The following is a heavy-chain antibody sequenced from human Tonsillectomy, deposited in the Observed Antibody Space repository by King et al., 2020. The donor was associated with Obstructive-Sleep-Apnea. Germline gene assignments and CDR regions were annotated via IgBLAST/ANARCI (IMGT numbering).Heavy chain of an antibody. V-gene: IGHV3-7*01. J-gene: IGHJ4*02. CDR2: IKQDGSEK. CDR1: GFTFSSYW. CDR3: ARGTGYSSGRFSAAYFDY. D-gene: IGHD6-19*01. Sequence: QLVQSGGGLVQPGGSLRLSCAASGFTFSSYWMSWVRQAPGKGLEWVANIKQDGSEKYYVDSVKGRFTISRDNANNSLFLQMNSLRAEDTAVYYCARGTGYSSGRFSAAYFDYWGQGTLVTVSS.